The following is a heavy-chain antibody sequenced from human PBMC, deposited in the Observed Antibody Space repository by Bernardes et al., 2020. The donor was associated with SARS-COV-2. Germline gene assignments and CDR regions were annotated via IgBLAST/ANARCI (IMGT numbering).Heavy chain of an antibody. J-gene: IGHJ3*02. CDR2: IYSGGST. D-gene: IGHD1-26*01. Sequence: GGSLKVSCAASGFTVSSNYMSWVRQAPGKGLEWVSVIYSGGSTYYADSVKGRFTISRDNSKNTLYIQMNSLRAEDTAVYYCASPNPGATDAFDIWGQGTMVTVSS. CDR3: ASPNPGATDAFDI. CDR1: GFTVSSNY. V-gene: IGHV3-53*01.